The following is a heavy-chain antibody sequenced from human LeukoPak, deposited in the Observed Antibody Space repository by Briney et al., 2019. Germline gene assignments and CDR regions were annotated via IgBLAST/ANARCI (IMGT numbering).Heavy chain of an antibody. Sequence: PGGSLRLSCAASGFTFSSYWMSWVRQAPGKGLEWVANIKQGGSEKHYVDSVKGRFTISRDDAKNSLYLQMNSLRAEDTAIYYCTRSISDWGQGILVTVSS. J-gene: IGHJ4*02. V-gene: IGHV3-7*05. CDR2: IKQGGSEK. CDR1: GFTFSSYW. CDR3: TRSISD.